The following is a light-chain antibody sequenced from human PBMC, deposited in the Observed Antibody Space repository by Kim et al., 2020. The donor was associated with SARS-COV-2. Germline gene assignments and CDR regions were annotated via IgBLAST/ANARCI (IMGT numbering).Light chain of an antibody. Sequence: RATINCKSSQSVLYSSNNQNYLAWSQQKPRQPPKLLIYWASTRQSGVPDRFSGSGSGTDFTLAISSLQAEDVAVYYCQQYYTPPYTFGQGTKLEIK. CDR2: WAS. CDR1: QSVLYSSNNQNY. V-gene: IGKV4-1*01. CDR3: QQYYTPPYT. J-gene: IGKJ2*01.